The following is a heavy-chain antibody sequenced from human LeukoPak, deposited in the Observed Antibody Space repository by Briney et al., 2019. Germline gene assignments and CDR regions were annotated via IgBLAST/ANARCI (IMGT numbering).Heavy chain of an antibody. CDR2: INHSGST. CDR1: GGSFSGYY. D-gene: IGHD6-13*01. J-gene: IGHJ4*02. CDR3: ARRRVAAAGTDY. V-gene: IGHV4-34*01. Sequence: SETLSLTCAVYGGSFSGYYWSWIRQPPGKGLEWIGEINHSGSTNYNPSLKSRATISVDTSKNRFSLNLSSVTAADTAVYYCARRRVAAAGTDYWGQGTLVTVSS.